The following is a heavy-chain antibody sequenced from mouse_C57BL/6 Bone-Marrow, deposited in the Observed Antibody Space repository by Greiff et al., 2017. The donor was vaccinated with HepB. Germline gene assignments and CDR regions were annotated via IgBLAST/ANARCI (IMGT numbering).Heavy chain of an antibody. CDR1: GYAFSSYW. V-gene: IGHV1-80*01. D-gene: IGHD2-2*01. CDR2: IYPGDGDT. J-gene: IGHJ2*01. Sequence: VQLQQSGAELVKPGASVKISCKASGYAFSSYWMNWVKQRPGKGLEWIGQIYPGDGDTNYNGKFKDKATLTADKSSSTAYMQLSSLTSEDSAVYFCARYGVTTWYFDYWGQGTTLTVSS. CDR3: ARYGVTTWYFDY.